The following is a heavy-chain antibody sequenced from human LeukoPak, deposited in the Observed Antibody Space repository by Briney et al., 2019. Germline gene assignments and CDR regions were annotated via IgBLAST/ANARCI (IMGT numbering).Heavy chain of an antibody. CDR2: INHSGST. D-gene: IGHD3-3*01. J-gene: IGHJ4*02. CDR3: TKYDFWSGYRDY. Sequence: SETLSLTCAVYGGSFSGYYCSWIRQPPGKGLEWIGEINHSGSTNYNPSLKSRVTISVDTSKNQFSLKLSSVTAADTAVYYCTKYDFWSGYRDYWGQGSLVTVSS. V-gene: IGHV4-34*01. CDR1: GGSFSGYY.